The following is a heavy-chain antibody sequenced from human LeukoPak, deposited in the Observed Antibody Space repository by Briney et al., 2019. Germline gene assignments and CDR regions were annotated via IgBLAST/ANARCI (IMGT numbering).Heavy chain of an antibody. D-gene: IGHD2-2*01. Sequence: ASVKVSCKASGGTFSSYAISWVRQAPGQGLEWMGWISAYNGNTNYAQKLQGRVTMTTDTSTSTAYMELRSLRSDDTAVYYCARDEYQLLSFDYWGQGTLVTVSS. CDR3: ARDEYQLLSFDY. CDR1: GGTFSSYA. J-gene: IGHJ4*02. V-gene: IGHV1-18*01. CDR2: ISAYNGNT.